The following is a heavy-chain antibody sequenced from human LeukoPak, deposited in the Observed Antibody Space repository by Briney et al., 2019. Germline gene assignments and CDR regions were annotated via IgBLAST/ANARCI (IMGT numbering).Heavy chain of an antibody. CDR1: GGSISSYY. J-gene: IGHJ6*02. Sequence: SETLSLTCTVSGGSISSYYWSWIRQPPGKGLEWIGYIYYSGSTNYNPSLKSRVTISVDTSKNQFSLKLSSVTAADTAVYYCARDSSLSPYSSSPKTYYYYGMDVWGQGTTVTVSS. CDR3: ARDSSLSPYSSSPKTYYYYGMDV. V-gene: IGHV4-59*12. D-gene: IGHD6-13*01. CDR2: IYYSGST.